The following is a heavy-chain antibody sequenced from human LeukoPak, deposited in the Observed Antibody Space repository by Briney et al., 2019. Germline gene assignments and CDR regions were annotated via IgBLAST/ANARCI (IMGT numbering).Heavy chain of an antibody. CDR3: AELGITMIGGV. CDR1: GLTFSSYA. Sequence: SGGSLRLSCAASGLTFSSYAMHWVRQAPGKGLEWVAVISHDGNTKFYAASVKGRFTISRDNSRNTLYLQMNSLGPEDTAVYYCAELGITMIGGVWGKGTTVTISS. CDR2: ISHDGNTK. J-gene: IGHJ6*04. V-gene: IGHV3-30*04. D-gene: IGHD3-10*02.